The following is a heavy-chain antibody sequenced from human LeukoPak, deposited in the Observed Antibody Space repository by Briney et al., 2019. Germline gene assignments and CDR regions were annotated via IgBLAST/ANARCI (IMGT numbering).Heavy chain of an antibody. CDR1: GYSFTSYW. D-gene: IGHD4-17*01. CDR2: IYPGDSDT. Sequence: GESLKISCKGSGYSFTSYWLGWVRQMPGKGLEWMGIIYPGDSDTRYSPSFQGQVTISADKSISAAYLQWSSLKASDTAMYYCARHKSSYGDYPSPYYYYGMDVWGQGTTVTVSS. V-gene: IGHV5-51*01. J-gene: IGHJ6*02. CDR3: ARHKSSYGDYPSPYYYYGMDV.